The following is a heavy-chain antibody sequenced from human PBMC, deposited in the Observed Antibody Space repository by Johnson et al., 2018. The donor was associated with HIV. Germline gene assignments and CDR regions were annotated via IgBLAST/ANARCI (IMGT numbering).Heavy chain of an antibody. Sequence: QVQLVESGGGVVQPVGSLRLSCATSGFTFSNYAMHWVRQAPGKGLEWVAYIRYDGSTQSYADSVKGRFTISRDNSKNTLYLQMNSLRAEDTAVYYCAKVGATVITPRGEAFDIWGQGTMVTVSS. V-gene: IGHV3-30*02. D-gene: IGHD4-23*01. CDR1: GFTFSNYA. J-gene: IGHJ3*02. CDR2: IRYDGSTQ. CDR3: AKVGATVITPRGEAFDI.